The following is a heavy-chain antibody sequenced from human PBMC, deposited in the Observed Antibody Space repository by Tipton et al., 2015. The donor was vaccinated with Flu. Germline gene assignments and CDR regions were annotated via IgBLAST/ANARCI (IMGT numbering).Heavy chain of an antibody. CDR3: ARGSGSGTFMIFDL. J-gene: IGHJ4*02. D-gene: IGHD3-10*01. Sequence: TLSLTCSVSGGSISSYYWSWIRQPPGKGLEWIGYIYYSGSTNYNPSLKSRLTMSVDASKQQFSLKLSSVTAADTAVYYCARGSGSGTFMIFDLWGQGTLVTVSS. CDR1: GGSISSYY. V-gene: IGHV4-59*12. CDR2: IYYSGST.